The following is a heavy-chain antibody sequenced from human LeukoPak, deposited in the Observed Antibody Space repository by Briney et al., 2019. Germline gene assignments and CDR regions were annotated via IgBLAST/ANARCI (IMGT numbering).Heavy chain of an antibody. J-gene: IGHJ6*02. V-gene: IGHV3-23*01. CDR1: GFTFSNYA. Sequence: GGSLRLSRAASGFTFSNYAMNWVRQAPGKGLEWVSLISSSGDNAYYADSVRGRFTISRDKSKNTVSLQMNSLRGEDTAVYYCAKDVRVGGGGMDVWGQGTPVTVSS. D-gene: IGHD1-26*01. CDR3: AKDVRVGGGGMDV. CDR2: ISSSGDNA.